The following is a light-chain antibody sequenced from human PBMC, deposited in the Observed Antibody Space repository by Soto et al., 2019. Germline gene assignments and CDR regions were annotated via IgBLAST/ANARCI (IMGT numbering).Light chain of an antibody. CDR3: QHYYTTPRT. Sequence: DIVITQYPDSLAVSLGERATINCKSSQSVLYSSNNKNYLAWYQQKPGQPPKLLIYWASTRESGIPDRFSGSGSGTDFTLTISSLQAEDVAVYYCQHYYTTPRTFGQGTKVEIK. V-gene: IGKV4-1*01. CDR1: QSVLYSSNNKNY. CDR2: WAS. J-gene: IGKJ1*01.